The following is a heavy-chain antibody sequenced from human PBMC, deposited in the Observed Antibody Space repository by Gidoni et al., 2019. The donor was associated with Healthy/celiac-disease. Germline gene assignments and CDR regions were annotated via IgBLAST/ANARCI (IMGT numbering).Heavy chain of an antibody. CDR3: ARDPPNVYCSGGSCHQLPGMDV. J-gene: IGHJ6*02. D-gene: IGHD2-15*01. Sequence: EVQLVESGGGLVQPGGSLSLSCAASGFPFSSYSMNWVRQAPGKGLEWVSYISSSSSTIYYADAVKGRFTISRDNAKNSLYLQMNSLRDEDTAVYYCARDPPNVYCSGGSCHQLPGMDVWGQGTTVTVSS. V-gene: IGHV3-48*02. CDR2: ISSSSSTI. CDR1: GFPFSSYS.